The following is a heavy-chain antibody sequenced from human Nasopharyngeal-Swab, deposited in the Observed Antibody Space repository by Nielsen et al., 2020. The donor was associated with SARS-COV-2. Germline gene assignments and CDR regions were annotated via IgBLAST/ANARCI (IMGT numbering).Heavy chain of an antibody. CDR2: INHSGGT. V-gene: IGHV4-34*01. D-gene: IGHD3-10*01. CDR3: ASVGFGRRVRRGGGMDV. J-gene: IGHJ6*02. Sequence: WMRQSPGKGLEWIGEINHSGGTNHNPSLKSRVTISVDTSKNQFSLKLSSVTAADTAVYYCASVGFGRRVRRGGGMDVWGQGTTVTVSS.